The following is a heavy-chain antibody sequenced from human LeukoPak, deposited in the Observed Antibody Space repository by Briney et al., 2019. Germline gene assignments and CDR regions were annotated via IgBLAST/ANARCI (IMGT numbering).Heavy chain of an antibody. D-gene: IGHD3-16*02. J-gene: IGHJ4*02. V-gene: IGHV3-23*01. CDR3: AKDRNYPNFDY. CDR2: ISGSPTNT. CDR1: GFTFSSYA. Sequence: GGSLRLSCVAPGFTFSSYAMSWVRQAPGKGLEWVSTISGSPTNTYYADSVKGRFTISRDNSKNTLYLQMNSLRAEDTAVYYCAKDRNYPNFDYWGQGTLVTVSS.